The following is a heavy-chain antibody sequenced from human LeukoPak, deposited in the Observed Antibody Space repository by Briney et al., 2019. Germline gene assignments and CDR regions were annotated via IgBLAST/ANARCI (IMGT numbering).Heavy chain of an antibody. CDR2: ISYDGSNK. Sequence: GGSLRLSCAAPGFTFSSYAMHWVRQAPGKGLDWVAVISYDGSNKYYADSVKGRFTISRDNSKNTLYLQINSLRAEDTAMYYCARASSVLTGFDYWGQGTLVIVSS. J-gene: IGHJ4*02. CDR3: ARASSVLTGFDY. V-gene: IGHV3-30-3*01. D-gene: IGHD1-14*01. CDR1: GFTFSSYA.